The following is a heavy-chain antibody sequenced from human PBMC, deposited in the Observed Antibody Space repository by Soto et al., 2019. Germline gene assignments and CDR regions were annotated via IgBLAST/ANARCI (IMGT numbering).Heavy chain of an antibody. D-gene: IGHD5-18*01. V-gene: IGHV3-23*01. CDR3: AKEAGGGAAMVTSYFDY. CDR1: GITFSSYV. CDR2: ISGSGAST. Sequence: EVQLLESGGGLVQPGGSLRLSCAASGITFSSYVLSWVRQAPGMGLEWVSSISGSGASTYYADSVKGRFTISRDTSKSTLYLHLNSLRDDDTAIYYCAKEAGGGAAMVTSYFDYWGQGTLVSVSS. J-gene: IGHJ4*02.